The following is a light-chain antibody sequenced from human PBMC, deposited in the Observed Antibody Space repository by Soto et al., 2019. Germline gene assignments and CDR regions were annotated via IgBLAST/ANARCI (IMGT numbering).Light chain of an antibody. Sequence: AIRMTQSPSSLSASIEDRVTITCRASQGISSSLAWYQEKPGKAPKLLISAASSLQSGVPSRFSGSGSGTDFTLTISCLQSEDFATDYCQQYGGSPWTFGPGTKVDI. CDR2: AAS. J-gene: IGKJ1*01. V-gene: IGKV1-8*01. CDR1: QGISSS. CDR3: QQYGGSPWT.